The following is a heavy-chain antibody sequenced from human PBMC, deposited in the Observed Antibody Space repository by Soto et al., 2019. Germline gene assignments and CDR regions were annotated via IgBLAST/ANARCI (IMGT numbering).Heavy chain of an antibody. D-gene: IGHD2-2*01. CDR2: IYYSGST. Sequence: PSETLSLTCTVSGGSISSGGYYWSWIRQHPGKGLEWIGYIYYSGSTYYNPSLKSRVTISVDTSKNQFSLKLSSVTAADTAVYYCARGNIVVVPAAMCWFDPWGQGTLVTVS. CDR1: GGSISSGGYY. J-gene: IGHJ5*02. V-gene: IGHV4-31*03. CDR3: ARGNIVVVPAAMCWFDP.